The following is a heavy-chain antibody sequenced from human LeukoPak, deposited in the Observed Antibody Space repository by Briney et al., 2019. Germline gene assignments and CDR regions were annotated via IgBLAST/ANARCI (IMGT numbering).Heavy chain of an antibody. CDR1: GFTLSSYW. Sequence: GGSLRLSCAASGFTLSSYWMHWVRQAPGEGLVWVSRIDPDGSTTNYADSVKGRFTISRDNSQNTLYLQMNSLRAEDTAVYYCAKGTTGDITLVEYWGQGTLVTVSS. V-gene: IGHV3-74*01. J-gene: IGHJ4*02. CDR3: AKGTTGDITLVEY. D-gene: IGHD1-1*01. CDR2: IDPDGSTT.